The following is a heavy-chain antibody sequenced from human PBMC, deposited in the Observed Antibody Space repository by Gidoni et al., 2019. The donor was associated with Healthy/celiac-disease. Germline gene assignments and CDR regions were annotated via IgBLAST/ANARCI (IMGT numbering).Heavy chain of an antibody. J-gene: IGHJ4*02. V-gene: IGHV3-21*01. CDR3: ARASFSDFWSGYRTYYFDY. Sequence: EVQLVESGGGLVKPGGSLRLSCAASGFTFSSYSMNWVRQAPGKGLEWVSSISSSSSYIYYADSVKGRFTISRDNAKNSLYLQMNSLRAEDTAVYYCARASFSDFWSGYRTYYFDYWGQGTLVTVSS. D-gene: IGHD3-3*01. CDR2: ISSSSSYI. CDR1: GFTFSSYS.